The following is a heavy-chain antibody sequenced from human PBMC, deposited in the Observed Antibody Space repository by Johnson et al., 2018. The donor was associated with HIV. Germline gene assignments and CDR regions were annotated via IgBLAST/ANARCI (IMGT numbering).Heavy chain of an antibody. CDR2: IYSGGST. J-gene: IGHJ3*02. V-gene: IGHV3-66*01. Sequence: VQLVESGGGLVQPGRSLRLSCAASGFTFDDYAMHWVRQAPGKGLEWVSVIYSGGSTYYADSVKGRFTISRDNSKNTLYLHMNSLRAEDTAVYYCARVIDQYFDSILDDAFDIWGQGTMVTVSS. CDR1: GFTFDDYA. CDR3: ARVIDQYFDSILDDAFDI. D-gene: IGHD3-22*01.